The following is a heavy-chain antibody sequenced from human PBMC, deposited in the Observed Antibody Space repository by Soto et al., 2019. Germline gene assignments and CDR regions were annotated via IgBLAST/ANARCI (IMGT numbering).Heavy chain of an antibody. J-gene: IGHJ4*02. Sequence: EVQLVESGGSLVQPGGSLRLSCVASGITLSSQWMSWVRQAPGKGLEWVANIKEDGSEKHYVDSVMGRFAISRDNAKNSLFLQMASLRAEDTAIYYCAIGPYWGQGTLVTVSS. CDR1: GITLSSQW. CDR2: IKEDGSEK. D-gene: IGHD3-10*01. V-gene: IGHV3-7*02. CDR3: AIGPY.